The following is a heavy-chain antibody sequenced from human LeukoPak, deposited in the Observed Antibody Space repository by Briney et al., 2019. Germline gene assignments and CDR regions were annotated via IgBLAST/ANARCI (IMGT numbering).Heavy chain of an antibody. Sequence: ASVKVSCKVSGYTLTELSMHWVRQAPGKRLEWMGGFDPEDGETIYAQKFQGRVTMTEDTSTDTAYMELSSLRSEDTAVYYCATDLAVASPKTRDWGQGTLVTVSS. V-gene: IGHV1-24*01. J-gene: IGHJ4*02. CDR2: FDPEDGET. CDR3: ATDLAVASPKTRD. CDR1: GYTLTELS. D-gene: IGHD6-19*01.